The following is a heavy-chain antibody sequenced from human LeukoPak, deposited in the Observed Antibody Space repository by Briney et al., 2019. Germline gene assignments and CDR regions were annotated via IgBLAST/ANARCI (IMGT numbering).Heavy chain of an antibody. D-gene: IGHD3-3*01. CDR1: GFTFSSYG. V-gene: IGHV3-30*03. J-gene: IGHJ4*02. CDR3: ATGVMTTTSRRGFLFNY. Sequence: GRSLRLSCAASGFTFSSYGMHWVRQAPGKGLEWVAVISYDGSNKYYADSVKGRFTISRDNSKNTLYLQMNSLRAEDTAVYYCATGVMTTTSRRGFLFNYWGQGTLVTVSS. CDR2: ISYDGSNK.